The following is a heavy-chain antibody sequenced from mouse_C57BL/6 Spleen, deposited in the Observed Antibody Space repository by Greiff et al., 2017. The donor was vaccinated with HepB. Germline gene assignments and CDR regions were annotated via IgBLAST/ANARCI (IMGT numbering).Heavy chain of an antibody. V-gene: IGHV1-80*01. CDR3: ARGDYYGGSWFAY. D-gene: IGHD1-2*01. J-gene: IGHJ3*01. CDR2: IYPGDGDT. CDR1: GYAFSSYW. Sequence: LVESGAELVKPGASVKISCKASGYAFSSYWMNWVKQRPGKGLEWIGQIYPGDGDTNYNGKFKGKATLTADKSSSTAYMQLSSLTSEDSAVYFCARGDYYGGSWFAYWGQGTLVTVSA.